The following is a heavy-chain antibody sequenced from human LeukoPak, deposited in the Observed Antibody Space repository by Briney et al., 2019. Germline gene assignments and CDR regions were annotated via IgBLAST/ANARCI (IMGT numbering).Heavy chain of an antibody. D-gene: IGHD3-10*01. CDR2: IYSDDST. J-gene: IGHJ4*02. V-gene: IGHV3-66*01. Sequence: GRSLRLSCPASGFTVSNNYMSWVRQAPGKGLEWVSLIYSDDSTYYPDSVKGRFTISRDNSKNTLYLQMNRLRAEDTAVYYCAGYGSGTYYNVYWGQGTLVTVSS. CDR3: AGYGSGTYYNVY. CDR1: GFTVSNNY.